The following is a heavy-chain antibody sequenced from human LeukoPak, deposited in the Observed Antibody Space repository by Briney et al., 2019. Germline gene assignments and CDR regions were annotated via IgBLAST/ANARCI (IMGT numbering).Heavy chain of an antibody. Sequence: SETLSLTCAVYGGSFSGYYWSWIRQPPGKGLEWIGEMNQSRSTNYNPSLKSRVTISVDTSKNQFSLKLSSATAADTAVYYCARGTRTGYCSGGSCYHSFDYWGQGTLVAVSS. J-gene: IGHJ4*02. CDR2: MNQSRST. CDR1: GGSFSGYY. CDR3: ARGTRTGYCSGGSCYHSFDY. V-gene: IGHV4-34*01. D-gene: IGHD2-15*01.